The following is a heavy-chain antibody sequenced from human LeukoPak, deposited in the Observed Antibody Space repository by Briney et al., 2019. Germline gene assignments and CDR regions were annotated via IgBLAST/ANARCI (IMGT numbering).Heavy chain of an antibody. D-gene: IGHD3-3*01. CDR1: GFIFSSYS. Sequence: PGGPLRLSCAASGFIFSSYSMNWVRQAPGKGLEWVSYISSSSSTIYYADSVKGRFTISRDNAKNSLYLQMNSLRAEDTAVYYCASLGIPPLETYYDFWSGPRVTDDAFDIWGQGTMVTVSS. J-gene: IGHJ3*02. CDR3: ASLGIPPLETYYDFWSGPRVTDDAFDI. V-gene: IGHV3-48*04. CDR2: ISSSSSTI.